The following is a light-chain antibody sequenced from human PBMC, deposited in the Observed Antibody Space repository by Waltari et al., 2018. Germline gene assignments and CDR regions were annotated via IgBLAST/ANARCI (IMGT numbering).Light chain of an antibody. CDR1: QSVSSN. CDR2: DAS. V-gene: IGKV3-11*01. Sequence: EIVLTQSPATLSLSPGERATLSCRASQSVSSNLAWYQQKPGQAPRLLIYDASNRATGIPARFGGSGSGTDFTLTISSLEPEDFAVYYCQQRSNWPPGTWTFGQGTKVEIK. J-gene: IGKJ1*01. CDR3: QQRSNWPPGTWT.